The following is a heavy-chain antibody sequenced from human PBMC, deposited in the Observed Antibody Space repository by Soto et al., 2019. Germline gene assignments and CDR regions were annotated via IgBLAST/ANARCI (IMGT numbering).Heavy chain of an antibody. D-gene: IGHD3-3*01. J-gene: IGHJ4*02. Sequence: GASVKVSCKASGYTFTSYGISWVRQAPGQGLEWMGWISAYNGNTNYAQKFQGRVTMTRDTSISTAYMELSRLRSDDTAVYYCARDHRIGITILGLASYFDYWGQGTLVTVSS. CDR2: ISAYNGNT. CDR3: ARDHRIGITILGLASYFDY. V-gene: IGHV1-18*01. CDR1: GYTFTSYG.